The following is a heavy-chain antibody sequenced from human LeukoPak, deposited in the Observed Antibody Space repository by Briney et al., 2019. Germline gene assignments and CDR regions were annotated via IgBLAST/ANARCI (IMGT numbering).Heavy chain of an antibody. Sequence: GGSLRLSCAASGFIFSSYAMSWVRQAPGEGLEWVSTISGSGGSTYYADSVKGRFTISRDNSKNTVYLQMNILRAEDTAVYYCAKDRSCTNDVCHGDFDYWGQGTLVTVSS. CDR2: ISGSGGST. V-gene: IGHV3-23*01. CDR1: GFIFSSYA. D-gene: IGHD2-8*01. CDR3: AKDRSCTNDVCHGDFDY. J-gene: IGHJ4*02.